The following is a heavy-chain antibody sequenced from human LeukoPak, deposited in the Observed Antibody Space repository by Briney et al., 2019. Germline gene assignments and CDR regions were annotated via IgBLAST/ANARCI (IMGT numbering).Heavy chain of an antibody. CDR3: AKAAEYSSAPDFDY. J-gene: IGHJ4*02. D-gene: IGHD6-6*01. CDR1: GFTFSSYA. V-gene: IGHV3-23*01. Sequence: GRCLRLSCAASGFTFSSYAMSWVRQAPGKGLEWVSAISGSGGSTYYADSVKGRFTISRDNSKNTLYLQWNSRRAEDTAVYYCAKAAEYSSAPDFDYWGQGTLVTVSS. CDR2: ISGSGGST.